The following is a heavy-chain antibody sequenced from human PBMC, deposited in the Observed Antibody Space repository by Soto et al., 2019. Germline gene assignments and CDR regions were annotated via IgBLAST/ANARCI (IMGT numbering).Heavy chain of an antibody. Sequence: GGSLRLSCAASGFTFSDYAMTWIRQAPGKGLEWVSTISDSGGSPYYADSVKGRFTISRDNSKNTLYLQMNSLRAEGTAVYFCAKGSTVTTILGYWGQGTLVTVSS. CDR1: GFTFSDYA. D-gene: IGHD4-17*01. V-gene: IGHV3-23*01. CDR3: AKGSTVTTILGY. CDR2: ISDSGGSP. J-gene: IGHJ4*02.